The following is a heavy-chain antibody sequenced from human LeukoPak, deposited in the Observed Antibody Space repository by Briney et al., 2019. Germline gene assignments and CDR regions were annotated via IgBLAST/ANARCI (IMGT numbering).Heavy chain of an antibody. D-gene: IGHD6-19*01. CDR1: GGSISTYY. Sequence: PSETLSLTCSVSGGSISTYYWSWIRQSAGKGLEWIGRIHTSGSTNYNPSLKSRVTMSVDTPKNQFSLKVSSVTAADTGVYYCARAPEFSSGWLLDCWGQGTLVTVSS. CDR2: IHTSGST. V-gene: IGHV4-4*07. CDR3: ARAPEFSSGWLLDC. J-gene: IGHJ4*02.